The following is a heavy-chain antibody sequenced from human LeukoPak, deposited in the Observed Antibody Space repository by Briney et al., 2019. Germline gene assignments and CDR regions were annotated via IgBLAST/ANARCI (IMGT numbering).Heavy chain of an antibody. CDR3: ARVRGVGGPGGWFDP. V-gene: IGHV3-30-3*01. Sequence: GGSLRLSCAASGFTFSSYAMHWVRQAPGKGLEWVAVISYDGSNKYYADSVKGRFTISRDNSKNTLYLQMNSLRAEDTAVYYCARVRGVGGPGGWFDPWGQGTLVTVSS. J-gene: IGHJ5*02. D-gene: IGHD3-10*01. CDR2: ISYDGSNK. CDR1: GFTFSSYA.